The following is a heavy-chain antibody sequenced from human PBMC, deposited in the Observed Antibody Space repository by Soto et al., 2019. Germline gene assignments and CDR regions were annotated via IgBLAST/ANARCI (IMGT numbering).Heavy chain of an antibody. D-gene: IGHD1-7*01. J-gene: IGHJ4*02. V-gene: IGHV4-4*07. CDR2: VFSSVSA. CDR1: GVSVRSYT. Sequence: PSETLSLTCIVSGVSVRSYTWSWVRQPANKGLEWIGRVFSSVSATYNPSLKSRVSISMDTPENRISLRDEDSAVYFCARAGDWNYVQDFWGQGTLVTVSS. CDR3: WNYVQDF.